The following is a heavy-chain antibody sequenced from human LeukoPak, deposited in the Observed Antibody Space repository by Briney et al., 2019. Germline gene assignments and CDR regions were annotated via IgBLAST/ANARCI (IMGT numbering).Heavy chain of an antibody. J-gene: IGHJ2*01. CDR1: GGSISSYY. V-gene: IGHV4-34*01. D-gene: IGHD6-13*01. Sequence: KTSETLSLTCTVSGGSISSYYWSWIRQPPGKGLEWIGEINHSGSTNYNPSLKSRVTISVDTSKNQFSLKLSSVTAADTAVYYCARGYRYSPTYFDLWGRGTLVTVSS. CDR3: ARGYRYSPTYFDL. CDR2: INHSGST.